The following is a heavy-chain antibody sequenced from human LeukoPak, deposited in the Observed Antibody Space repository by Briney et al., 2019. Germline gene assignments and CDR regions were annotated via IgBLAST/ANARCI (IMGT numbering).Heavy chain of an antibody. V-gene: IGHV3-30*04. J-gene: IGHJ4*02. CDR1: GFTFSSYA. Sequence: GGSLRLSCAASGFTFSSYAMYWVRQAPGKGLEWVAVISYDGSNKYYADSVKGRFTISRDNSKNTLYLQMNSLRAEDTAVYYCAREQYYFDYWGQGTLVTVSS. D-gene: IGHD6-19*01. CDR3: AREQYYFDY. CDR2: ISYDGSNK.